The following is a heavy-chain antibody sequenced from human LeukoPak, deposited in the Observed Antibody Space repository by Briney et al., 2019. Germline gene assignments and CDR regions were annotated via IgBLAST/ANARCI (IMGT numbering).Heavy chain of an antibody. CDR1: GGSISSSSYY. CDR2: IYYSGST. D-gene: IGHD4-23*01. CDR3: ARVYDLYGGFDY. J-gene: IGHJ4*02. Sequence: SETLSLTCTVSGGSISSSSYYWGWIRQPPGKGLEWIGSIYYSGSTYYNPSLKSRVTISVDTSKNQFSLKLSSVTAADTAVYYCARVYDLYGGFDYWGQGTLVTVSS. V-gene: IGHV4-39*07.